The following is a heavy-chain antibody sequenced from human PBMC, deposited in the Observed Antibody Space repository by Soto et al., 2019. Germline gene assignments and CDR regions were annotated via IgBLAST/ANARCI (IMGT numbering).Heavy chain of an antibody. J-gene: IGHJ4*02. Sequence: QITLKESGPTLVEPTQTLTLTCTFSGFSLSTSGMSVAWIRQPPGKALEWLALIFWDEDTRYTPSLRNRLTITKDTSRHYVVLTMTSMGPADTATLYCAYSPLGGFGDFTSFHSWGPGALVTVSS. V-gene: IGHV2-5*02. CDR3: AYSPLGGFGDFTSFHS. CDR1: GFSLSTSGMS. D-gene: IGHD4-17*01. CDR2: IFWDEDT.